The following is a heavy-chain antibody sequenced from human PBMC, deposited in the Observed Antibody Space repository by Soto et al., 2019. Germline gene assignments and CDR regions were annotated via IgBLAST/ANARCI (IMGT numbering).Heavy chain of an antibody. CDR3: ARVGPMVRGVINSYYYYYYGMDV. V-gene: IGHV3-74*01. CDR1: GVTFISYW. CDR2: INSDGSST. D-gene: IGHD3-10*01. J-gene: IGHJ6*02. Sequence: VGFLRLSCAASGVTFISYWMHWVRQAPGKGLVWVSRINSDGSSTSYADSVKGRFTISRDNAKNTLYLQMNSLRAEDTAVYYCARVGPMVRGVINSYYYYYYGMDVWGQGTTVTVSS.